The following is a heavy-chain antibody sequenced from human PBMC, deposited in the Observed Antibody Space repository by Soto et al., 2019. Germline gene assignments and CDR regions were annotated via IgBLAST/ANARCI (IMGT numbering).Heavy chain of an antibody. V-gene: IGHV4-61*01. Sequence: SETLSLTCTVSGVSVNSGSFYWAWIRQPPGKGLEWIGFGSYSGTTNYKPSLKSRVTISVDTSRSQISLKVTSLTAADTAVYYCARGATVTQYDYWGQGTLVTVSS. CDR3: ARGATVTQYDY. J-gene: IGHJ4*02. CDR2: GSYSGTT. D-gene: IGHD4-17*01. CDR1: GVSVNSGSFY.